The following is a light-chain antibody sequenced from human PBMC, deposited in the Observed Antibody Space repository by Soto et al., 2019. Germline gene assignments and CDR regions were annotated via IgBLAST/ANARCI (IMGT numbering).Light chain of an antibody. V-gene: IGLV1-40*01. J-gene: IGLJ1*01. CDR1: SSSIGAGYD. CDR2: ANK. Sequence: QSVLTQPPSVSGAPGQRVTISCTGSSSSIGAGYDVHWYQQLPGTGPKLLIYANKNRPSGVPDRFSGSKSGTSASLAITGLRAEDEADYYCQSYDSSLSGYVFGTGTKVTVL. CDR3: QSYDSSLSGYV.